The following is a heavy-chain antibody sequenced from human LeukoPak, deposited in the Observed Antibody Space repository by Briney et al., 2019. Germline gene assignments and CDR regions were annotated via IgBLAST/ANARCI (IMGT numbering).Heavy chain of an antibody. V-gene: IGHV3-23*01. J-gene: IGHJ4*02. CDR2: ISGSGGRT. CDR1: GFTFSSYA. CDR3: AKSRYYDILTGYYDY. Sequence: GGSLRLSRAASGFTFSSYAMSWVRQAPGKGLEWVSAISGSGGRTNYADSVKGRFTISRDNSKSTLYLQMNSLRAEDTAVYYCAKSRYYDILTGYYDYWGQETLVTVSS. D-gene: IGHD3-9*01.